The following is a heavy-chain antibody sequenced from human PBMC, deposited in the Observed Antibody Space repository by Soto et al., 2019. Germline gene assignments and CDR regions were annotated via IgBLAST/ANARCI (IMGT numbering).Heavy chain of an antibody. D-gene: IGHD6-19*01. CDR1: GFTFSSYA. V-gene: IGHV3-23*01. J-gene: IGHJ4*02. CDR2: ISGSGGST. CDR3: ATRSSGWYFDY. Sequence: AGGSLRLSCAASGFTFSSYAMSWVRQAPGKGPEWVSAISGSGGSTCYADSVKGRFTISRDNSKNTLYLQMNSLRAEDTAVYYCATRSSGWYFDYWGQGTLVTVSS.